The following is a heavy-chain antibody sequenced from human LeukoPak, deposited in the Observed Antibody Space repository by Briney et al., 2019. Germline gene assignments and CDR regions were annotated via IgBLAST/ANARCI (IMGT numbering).Heavy chain of an antibody. D-gene: IGHD3-10*01. CDR2: IKSKGDGETT. CDR3: ATDLVLTMIRGVIVH. J-gene: IGHJ4*02. CDR1: GFTFTNAW. V-gene: IGHV3-15*01. Sequence: GGSLRLSCAASGFTFTNAWMTWVRQAPGKGLEWVGRIKSKGDGETTDYAAPVKGRFTMSRDDSEATLYLQMNSLKAEDTAVYYCATDLVLTMIRGVIVHWGQGALVTVSS.